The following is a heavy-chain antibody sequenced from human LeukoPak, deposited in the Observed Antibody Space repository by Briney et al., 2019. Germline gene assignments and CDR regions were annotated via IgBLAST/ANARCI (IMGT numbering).Heavy chain of an antibody. J-gene: IGHJ4*02. Sequence: GASVKVSCKASGYTFTSYYMHWVRQAPGQGLEWMGIINPSGGSTSYAQKFQGRVTMTRDTSTSTVYMELSSLRSEDTAVYYCARFSVPTTVTTGYFDYWGQGTLVTVSS. V-gene: IGHV1-46*01. D-gene: IGHD4-4*01. CDR1: GYTFTSYY. CDR3: ARFSVPTTVTTGYFDY. CDR2: INPSGGST.